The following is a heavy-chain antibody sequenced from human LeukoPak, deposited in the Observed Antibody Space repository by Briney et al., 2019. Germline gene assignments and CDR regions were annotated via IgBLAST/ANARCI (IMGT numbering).Heavy chain of an antibody. CDR1: GFTFSTYA. Sequence: GEALRLSCAASGFTFSTYAMSWVRQAPGKGLEWVSAITDSGSSTYYADSVKGRFTISRDNSKNTLYLQMNSLRAEDTAVYYCAKDPGTYFDYWGQGTLVTVSS. V-gene: IGHV3-23*01. J-gene: IGHJ4*02. D-gene: IGHD3-10*01. CDR2: ITDSGSST. CDR3: AKDPGTYFDY.